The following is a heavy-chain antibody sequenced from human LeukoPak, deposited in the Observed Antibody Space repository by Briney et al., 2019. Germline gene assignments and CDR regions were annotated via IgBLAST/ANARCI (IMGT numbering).Heavy chain of an antibody. CDR3: ARDSRPRYGSGSYYRPAGYYYYMDV. Sequence: PGGSLRLSCAASGFTVSSNYMSWVRQAPGKGLEWVSVIYSGGSTYYADSVKGRFTISRDNSKNTLYLQMNSLRAEDTAVYYCARDSRPRYGSGSYYRPAGYYYYMDVWGKGTTVTISS. J-gene: IGHJ6*03. V-gene: IGHV3-53*01. CDR1: GFTVSSNY. CDR2: IYSGGST. D-gene: IGHD3-10*01.